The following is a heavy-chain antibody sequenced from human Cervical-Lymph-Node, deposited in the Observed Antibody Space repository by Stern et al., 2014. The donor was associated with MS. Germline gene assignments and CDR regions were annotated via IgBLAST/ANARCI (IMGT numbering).Heavy chain of an antibody. CDR2: IVPGDGTT. CDR3: ARSGLGGAVGS. V-gene: IGHV1-46*04. D-gene: IGHD3-10*01. J-gene: IGHJ5*02. CDR1: GYSFTPSD. Sequence: QVQLVQSGAEVKQPGASVQVSCKTSGYSFTPSDIHWVRQAPGQGLEWMGLIVPGDGTTTYAQTWQGRVSMTRDTSATTAYLELRSLRSEDTAVYYCARSGLGGAVGSWGQGTLVTVSA.